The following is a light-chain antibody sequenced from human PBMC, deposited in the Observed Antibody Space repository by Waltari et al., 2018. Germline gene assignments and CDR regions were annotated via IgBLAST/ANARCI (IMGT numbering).Light chain of an antibody. CDR2: GAS. CDR3: QQYNNWPRT. CDR1: QTVSSN. V-gene: IGKV3-15*01. Sequence: DIVMTQTAATLSVPPGERATLSCRASQTVSSNFAWYQQKPGQAPRLLIYGASTRATGIPARFSGSGSGTEFTLTISSLQSEDFAVYYCQQYNNWPRTFGQGTKVEIK. J-gene: IGKJ1*01.